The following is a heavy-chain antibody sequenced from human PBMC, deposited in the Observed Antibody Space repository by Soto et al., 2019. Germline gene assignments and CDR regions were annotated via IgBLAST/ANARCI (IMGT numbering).Heavy chain of an antibody. CDR3: ARAPLYCSGGNCWLGGNMDV. D-gene: IGHD2-15*01. J-gene: IGHJ6*03. CDR1: GGSFSGFY. V-gene: IGHV4-34*01. Sequence: SQTMPLTCAVYGGSFSGFYWRWISQTPGKGLEWIGEINHSGSTNNNPSLNRRVTISVGTSKNQFSLKLSSVTAADTAVYYCARAPLYCSGGNCWLGGNMDVWGKGTTVTVSS. CDR2: INHSGST.